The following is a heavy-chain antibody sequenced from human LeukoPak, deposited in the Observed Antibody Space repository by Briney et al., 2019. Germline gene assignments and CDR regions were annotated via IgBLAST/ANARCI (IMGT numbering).Heavy chain of an antibody. Sequence: SETLSLTCTVSGGSISSGGYYWSWIRQHPGKGLEWIGYIYYSGSTYYNPSLKSRVTISVDTSKNKFSLKLSSVTAADTAVYYCARGATVGYDYWGQGTLVTVSS. CDR1: GGSISSGGYY. CDR2: IYYSGST. J-gene: IGHJ4*02. D-gene: IGHD4-23*01. CDR3: ARGATVGYDY. V-gene: IGHV4-31*03.